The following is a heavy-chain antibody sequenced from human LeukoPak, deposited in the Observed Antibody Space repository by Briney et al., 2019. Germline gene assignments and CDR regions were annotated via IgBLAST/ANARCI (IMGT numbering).Heavy chain of an antibody. V-gene: IGHV4-59*01. Sequence: PSETLSLTCTVSGGSISSYYWSWIRQPPGKGLEWIGDIYYSVSTNYNPSLKSRVTISVDTSKNQFSLKLSSVTAADTAVYYCARVSKYINQVVPPSEFDYWGQGTLVTVSS. CDR1: GGSISSYY. J-gene: IGHJ4*02. CDR2: IYYSVST. CDR3: ARVSKYINQVVPPSEFDY. D-gene: IGHD6-6*01.